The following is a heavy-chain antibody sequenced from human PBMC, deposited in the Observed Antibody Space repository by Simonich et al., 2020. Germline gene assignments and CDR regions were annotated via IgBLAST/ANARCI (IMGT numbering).Heavy chain of an antibody. Sequence: EVQLVQSGAEVKKPGESLKISCKGSGYSFTSCWIGWVRQMPGKGLEWMGIIYPGDFETRYSPSCQGQVTISADKSISTAYLQWSSLKASDTAMYYCARLVMYSGSYYLDYWGQGTLVTVSS. V-gene: IGHV5-51*01. D-gene: IGHD1-26*01. J-gene: IGHJ4*02. CDR3: ARLVMYSGSYYLDY. CDR2: IYPGDFET. CDR1: GYSFTSCW.